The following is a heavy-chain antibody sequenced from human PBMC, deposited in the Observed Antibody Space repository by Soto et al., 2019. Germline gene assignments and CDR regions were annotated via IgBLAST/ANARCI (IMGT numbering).Heavy chain of an antibody. CDR1: GGSFSGYY. V-gene: IGHV4-34*01. Sequence: SETLSLTCAVYGGSFSGYYWTWIRQPPGKGLEWIGEINHTGSTNYNPSLKSRVTISVDTSKNQFSLKLSSVTAADTALYYCARGISTADTVVQPAALSGDRNWFDPWGQGTRVTVSS. CDR2: INHTGST. J-gene: IGHJ5*02. CDR3: ARGISTADTVVQPAALSGDRNWFDP. D-gene: IGHD2-2*01.